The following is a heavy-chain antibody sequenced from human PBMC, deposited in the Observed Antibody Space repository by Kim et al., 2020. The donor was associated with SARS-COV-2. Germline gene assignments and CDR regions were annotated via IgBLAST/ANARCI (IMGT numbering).Heavy chain of an antibody. Sequence: GESLKISCKGSGYSFTSYWISWVRQMPGKGLEWMGRIDPRDSYTNYSPSFQGHVTISADKSISTAYLQWSSLKASDTAMYYCAAFGITMVRGVSHSWGQGTLVTVSS. CDR3: AAFGITMVRGVSHS. CDR1: GYSFTSYW. CDR2: IDPRDSYT. V-gene: IGHV5-10-1*01. J-gene: IGHJ4*02. D-gene: IGHD3-10*01.